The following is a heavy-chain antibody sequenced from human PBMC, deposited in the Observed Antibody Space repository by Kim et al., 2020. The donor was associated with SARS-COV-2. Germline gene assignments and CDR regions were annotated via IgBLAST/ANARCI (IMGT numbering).Heavy chain of an antibody. Sequence: SETLSLTCAVSGGSISSSNWWSWVHQPPGKGLEWIGEIYHSGSTNYNPSLKSRVTISVDKSKNQFSLKLSSVTAADTAVYYCARLRYYYGDLDYWGQGTLVTVSS. CDR2: IYHSGST. V-gene: IGHV4-4*02. D-gene: IGHD4-17*01. J-gene: IGHJ4*02. CDR3: ARLRYYYGDLDY. CDR1: GGSISSSNW.